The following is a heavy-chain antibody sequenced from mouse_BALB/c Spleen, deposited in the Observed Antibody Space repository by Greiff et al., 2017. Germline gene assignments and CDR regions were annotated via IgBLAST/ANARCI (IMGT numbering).Heavy chain of an antibody. CDR1: GFSLTSDG. D-gene: IGHD2-14*01. CDR2: IWAGGST. CDR3: ARDHRYDAMDY. J-gene: IGHJ4*01. V-gene: IGHV2-9*02. Sequence: QVQLKESGPGLVAPSQTLSITCTVSGFSLTSDGVHWVRQPPGKGLEWLGEIWAGGSTNYNSALMSRLSISKDNSKSQVFLKMNSLQTDDTAMYYCARDHRYDAMDYWGQGTSVTVSS.